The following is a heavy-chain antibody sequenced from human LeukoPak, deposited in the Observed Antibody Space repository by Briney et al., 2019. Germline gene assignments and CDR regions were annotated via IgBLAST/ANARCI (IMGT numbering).Heavy chain of an antibody. CDR1: GGSISSYS. CDR2: FYASGST. D-gene: IGHD2/OR15-2a*01. J-gene: IGHJ3*02. CDR3: ARHPLDSTRYGFNAFDI. Sequence: PSETLSLTCTVSGGSISSYSWSWIRQPAGKGLEWIGRFYASGSTNYNPSLKSRVTMSVDTSKNQFSLKSTSVTAADTAVYYCARHPLDSTRYGFNAFDIWGQGTMVTVSS. V-gene: IGHV4-4*07.